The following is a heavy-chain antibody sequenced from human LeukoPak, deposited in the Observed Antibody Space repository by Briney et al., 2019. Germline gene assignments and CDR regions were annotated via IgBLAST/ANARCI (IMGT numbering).Heavy chain of an antibody. J-gene: IGHJ4*02. Sequence: ASVKVSCKASGYTFTSYAMHWVRQAPGQRLECMGWINGANGNTEYSEKFQGRVTITRDTSASTSYMELSSLRSEDTAVYYCARGGCIGCYCASGSLLGAFDHWGQGTLVIVSS. CDR1: GYTFTSYA. V-gene: IGHV1-3*01. CDR3: ARGGCIGCYCASGSLLGAFDH. D-gene: IGHD3-10*01. CDR2: INGANGNT.